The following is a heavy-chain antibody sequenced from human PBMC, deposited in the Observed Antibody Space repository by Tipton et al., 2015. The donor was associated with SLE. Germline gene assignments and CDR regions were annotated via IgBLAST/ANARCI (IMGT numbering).Heavy chain of an antibody. CDR1: GDSISNGDYF. CDR3: ARENVAADGALDV. D-gene: IGHD6-13*01. CDR2: MFSSGDT. V-gene: IGHV4-61*02. Sequence: TLSLTCTVSGDSISNGDYFRTWIRQPAGKGLEWIGRMFSSGDTNYNPSLKSRLTMSVDTSKNQFSLTVNSVTAADTAVYYCARENVAADGALDVWGQGTMVTVSS. J-gene: IGHJ3*01.